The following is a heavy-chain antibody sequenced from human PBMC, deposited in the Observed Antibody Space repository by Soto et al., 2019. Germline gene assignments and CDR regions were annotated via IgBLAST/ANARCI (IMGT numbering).Heavy chain of an antibody. Sequence: SVKVSCKASGGTFSSYAISWVRQAPGQGLEWMGGIIPIFATANYAQKFQGRVTITADESTSTAYMELSSLRSEDTAVYYCARVSCSSTSCYETYYYYGMDVWGQGTTVTVSS. CDR2: IIPIFATA. CDR3: ARVSCSSTSCYETYYYYGMDV. CDR1: GGTFSSYA. V-gene: IGHV1-69*13. J-gene: IGHJ6*02. D-gene: IGHD2-2*01.